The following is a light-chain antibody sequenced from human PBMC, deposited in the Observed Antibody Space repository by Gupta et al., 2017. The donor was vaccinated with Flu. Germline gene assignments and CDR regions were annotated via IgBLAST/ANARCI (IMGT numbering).Light chain of an antibody. CDR2: GAS. CDR3: QQEGSSPLT. CDR1: QSVRSSY. J-gene: IGKJ1*01. V-gene: IGKV3-20*01. Sequence: EIVLTQSPGTLSFSPGERSTRSCRASQSVRSSYLAWYQQKPGQAPRRLINGASSRATGIPDRFSGSGSGTEFALTISRLEPEDFAVYYCQQEGSSPLTFGQGTKVEIK.